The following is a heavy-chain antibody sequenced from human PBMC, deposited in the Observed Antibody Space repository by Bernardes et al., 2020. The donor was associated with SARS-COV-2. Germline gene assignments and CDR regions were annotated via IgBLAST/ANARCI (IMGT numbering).Heavy chain of an antibody. CDR3: ARVRTYYYVSSGYFPDY. J-gene: IGHJ4*02. V-gene: IGHV3-7*03. D-gene: IGHD3-22*01. Sequence: GGSLRLSCAASGFTFSKYWMSWVRQAPGKGLEWVANIKEEGSEKDFVDSVKGRVTISRDNAKNSLFLQMNSLRAEDTAVYYCARVRTYYYVSSGYFPDYWGQGTLVTVSS. CDR2: IKEEGSEK. CDR1: GFTFSKYW.